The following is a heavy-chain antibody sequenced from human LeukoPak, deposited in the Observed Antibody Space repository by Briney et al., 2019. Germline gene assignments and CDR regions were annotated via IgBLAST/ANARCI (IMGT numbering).Heavy chain of an antibody. J-gene: IGHJ3*02. V-gene: IGHV3-7*01. CDR2: IKQDESEK. CDR3: AREPTIGEMATISDAFDI. CDR1: GFTFSSYW. Sequence: GGSLRLSCAASGFTFSSYWMSWVRQAPGKGLEWVANIKQDESEKYYVDSVKGRFTISRDNAKNSLYLQMNSLRAEDTAVCYCAREPTIGEMATISDAFDIWGQGTMVTVSS. D-gene: IGHD5-24*01.